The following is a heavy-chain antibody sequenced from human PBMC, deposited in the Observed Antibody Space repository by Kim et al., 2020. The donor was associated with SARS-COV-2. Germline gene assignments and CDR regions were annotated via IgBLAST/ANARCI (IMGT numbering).Heavy chain of an antibody. Sequence: GGSLRLSCEASGFTFSNYWMSWVRQAPGKGLEWVANIRPDGSEKTLVDSVKGRFTTSRDNAKSSLYLQMSSLRAEDTAVYYCVTSFWGVADYWGRGTLATVSS. CDR2: IRPDGSEK. CDR1: GFTFSNYW. J-gene: IGHJ4*02. V-gene: IGHV3-7*03. D-gene: IGHD3-16*01. CDR3: VTSFWGVADY.